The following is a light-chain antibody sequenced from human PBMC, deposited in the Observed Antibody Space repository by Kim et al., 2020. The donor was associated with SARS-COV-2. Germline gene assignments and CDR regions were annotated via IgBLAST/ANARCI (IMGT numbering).Light chain of an antibody. J-gene: IGLJ2*01. CDR3: QSYDSSNPVV. V-gene: IGLV6-57*03. Sequence: KTVTISCTRSSGSIARNYVQRYQQRPGSAPTTVIYADNQRPSGVPDRFSGSIDSSSNSASLTISGLKTEDEADYYCQSYDSSNPVVFGGGTQLTVL. CDR1: SGSIARNY. CDR2: ADN.